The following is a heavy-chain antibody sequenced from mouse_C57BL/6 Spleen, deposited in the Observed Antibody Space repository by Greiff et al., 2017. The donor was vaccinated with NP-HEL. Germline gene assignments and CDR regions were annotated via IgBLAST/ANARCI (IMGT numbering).Heavy chain of an antibody. V-gene: IGHV1-55*01. CDR1: GYTFTSYW. J-gene: IGHJ2*01. Sequence: VQLQQSGAELVKPGASVKMSCTASGYTFTSYWITWVKQRPGQGLEWIGDIYPGSGSTNYNEKFKSKATLTVDTSYITAYMQLSSLTSEDSAVYYYASGDDYDWGYWGQGTTLTVSS. CDR3: ASGDDYDWGY. CDR2: IYPGSGST. D-gene: IGHD2-4*01.